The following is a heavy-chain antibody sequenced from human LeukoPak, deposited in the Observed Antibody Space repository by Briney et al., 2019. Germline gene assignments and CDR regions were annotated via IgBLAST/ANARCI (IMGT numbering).Heavy chain of an antibody. V-gene: IGHV4-4*07. CDR2: IYSSGST. J-gene: IGHJ5*02. CDR1: GGSISSYY. CDR3: ARVRYFDWLPYKPDNWFDP. D-gene: IGHD3-9*01. Sequence: PSETLSLTCTVSGGSISSYYWSWIRQPAGKGLEWIGRIYSSGSTNYNPSLKSRVTMSVDTSKNQFSLKVTSVTAADTAVYYCARVRYFDWLPYKPDNWFDPWGQGTLVTVSS.